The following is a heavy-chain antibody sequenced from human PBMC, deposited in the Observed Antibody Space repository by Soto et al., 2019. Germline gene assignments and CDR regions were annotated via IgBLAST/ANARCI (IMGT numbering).Heavy chain of an antibody. V-gene: IGHV3-23*01. J-gene: IGHJ4*02. CDR2: ISGSGGST. CDR3: ARRGGGGYSYDYYFDY. CDR1: GFTFSSYA. Sequence: EVQLLESGGGLVQPGGSLRLSCAASGFTFSSYAMSWVRQAPGKGLEWVSAISGSGGSTYYADSVKGRFTISRDNSKNTLYLQMNSLRAEDTAVYYCARRGGGGYSYDYYFDYWGQGTLVTVSS. D-gene: IGHD5-18*01.